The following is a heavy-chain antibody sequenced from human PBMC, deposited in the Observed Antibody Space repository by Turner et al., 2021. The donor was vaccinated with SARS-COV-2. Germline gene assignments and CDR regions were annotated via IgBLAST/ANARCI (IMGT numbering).Heavy chain of an antibody. V-gene: IGHV1-69*01. CDR2: IIPIFGTA. CDR3: ARVGDRGGVVAYYYYGMDV. Sequence: QVPVVQSGAEVKKPGSSVKVSCQASGGTFSSYAISWVRQAPGQGLEWMGGIIPIFGTANYAQKFQGRVTITADESTSTAYMELSSLRSEDTAVYYCARVGDRGGVVAYYYYGMDVWGQGTTVTVSS. J-gene: IGHJ6*02. CDR1: GGTFSSYA. D-gene: IGHD2-15*01.